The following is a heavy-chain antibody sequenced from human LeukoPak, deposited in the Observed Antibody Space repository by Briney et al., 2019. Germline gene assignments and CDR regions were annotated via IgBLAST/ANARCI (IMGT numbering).Heavy chain of an antibody. V-gene: IGHV3-7*01. D-gene: IGHD6-19*01. J-gene: IGHJ4*02. CDR1: GFTLSTYG. CDR3: ARVGTWLVFDY. Sequence: GGSLRLSCVVSGFTLSTYGMTWVRQAPGRGLEWVADIKEDGSEKHYADSVKGRFTISRDNAKNSLDLHVSSLRAEDMAVYYCARVGTWLVFDYWGQGILVTVSS. CDR2: IKEDGSEK.